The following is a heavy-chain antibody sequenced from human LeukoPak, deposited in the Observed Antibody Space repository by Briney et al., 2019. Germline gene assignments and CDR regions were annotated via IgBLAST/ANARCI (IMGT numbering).Heavy chain of an antibody. CDR2: IYHSGST. V-gene: IGHV4-38-2*02. CDR1: GYSISSGYY. CDR3: ASGDDYYDSSGYFGY. J-gene: IGHJ4*02. D-gene: IGHD3-22*01. Sequence: PSETLSLTCTVSGYSISSGYYWGWIRQPPGKGLEWIGSIYHSGSTYYNPSLKSRVTISVDTSKNQFSLKLSSVTAADTAVYYCASGDDYYDSSGYFGYWGQGTLVTVSS.